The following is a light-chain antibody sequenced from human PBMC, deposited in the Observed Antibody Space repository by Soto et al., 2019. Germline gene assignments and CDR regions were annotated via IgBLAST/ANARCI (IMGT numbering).Light chain of an antibody. CDR3: QQYGSXPPIT. J-gene: IGKJ3*01. Sequence: EIVLTQSPGTLSLSPGERATLSCRASQSVSSSYLAWYQQKPGQAPRLLIYGASSRATGIPDRFSGSGSGTDFTXTISRLEPEDFXVYYCQQYGSXPPITFGPXXKV. CDR2: GAS. CDR1: QSVSSSY. V-gene: IGKV3-20*01.